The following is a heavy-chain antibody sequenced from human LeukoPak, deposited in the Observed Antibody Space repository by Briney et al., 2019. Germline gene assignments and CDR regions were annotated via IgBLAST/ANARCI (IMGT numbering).Heavy chain of an antibody. CDR2: ISGSDIST. CDR3: AKDGSVLLWFGEWYYFDY. CDR1: GFTFSSYA. Sequence: PGGSLRLSCAASGFTFSSYAMSWVRQAPGKGLEWVSSISGSDISTYYADSVKGRFTISRDNSKNTLYLQMNSLRAEDTAVYYCAKDGSVLLWFGEWYYFDYWGQGTLVTVSS. V-gene: IGHV3-23*01. D-gene: IGHD3-10*01. J-gene: IGHJ4*02.